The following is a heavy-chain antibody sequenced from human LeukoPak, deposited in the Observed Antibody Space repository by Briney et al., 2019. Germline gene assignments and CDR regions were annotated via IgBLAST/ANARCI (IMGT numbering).Heavy chain of an antibody. Sequence: ASVKVSCKASGYTFTGYYMHWVRQAAGQGLEWMGWINPNSGGTNYAQKFQGWVTMTRDTSISTAYMELSRLRSDDTAVYYCARVTGSYPLYYFDYWGQGTLVTVPS. D-gene: IGHD1-26*01. CDR2: INPNSGGT. V-gene: IGHV1-2*04. CDR1: GYTFTGYY. CDR3: ARVTGSYPLYYFDY. J-gene: IGHJ4*02.